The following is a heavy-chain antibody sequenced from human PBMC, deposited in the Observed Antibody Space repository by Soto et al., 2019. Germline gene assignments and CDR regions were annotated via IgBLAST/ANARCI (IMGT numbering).Heavy chain of an antibody. CDR2: IIPMFGTT. Sequence: SVKVSCKTCGGAFSRQAINWVRQAPEQGLEWMGGIIPMFGTTNYAQKFMGRVTISADESTSTAYMELSSLRSEDAAVYYCARAAMHGSIWDFWFDPWGQGTLVTISS. V-gene: IGHV1-69*13. CDR1: GGAFSRQA. CDR3: ARAAMHGSIWDFWFDP. J-gene: IGHJ5*02. D-gene: IGHD6-13*01.